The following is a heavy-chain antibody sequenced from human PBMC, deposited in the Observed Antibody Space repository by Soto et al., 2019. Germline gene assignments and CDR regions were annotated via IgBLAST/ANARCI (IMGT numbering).Heavy chain of an antibody. CDR2: IVVGSGNT. CDR1: GFNFRTTA. D-gene: IGHD3-22*01. Sequence: SVKVSCKASGFNFRTTAVQWVREARLQRLEWIGWIVVGSGNTNYAQNFQERVTITRDMSTSTAYMDVSSLRSEDTAVYYCAADPYYYDSSDYYSFDPWGQGTLVTVSS. V-gene: IGHV1-58*01. J-gene: IGHJ5*02. CDR3: AADPYYYDSSDYYSFDP.